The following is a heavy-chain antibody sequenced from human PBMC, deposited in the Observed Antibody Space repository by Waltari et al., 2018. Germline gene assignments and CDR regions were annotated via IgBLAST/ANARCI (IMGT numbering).Heavy chain of an antibody. CDR3: ARLKFGEFHFDY. CDR2: IYYSGST. J-gene: IGHJ4*02. CDR1: GGSISSSSYH. D-gene: IGHD3-10*01. V-gene: IGHV4-39*07. Sequence: QLQLQESGPGLVKPSETLSLTCTLSGGSISSSSYHWGWIRQPPGKGLEWMGSIYYSGSTYYNPSLKSRVTISVDTSKNQFSLKLSSVTAADTAVYYCARLKFGEFHFDYWGQGTLVTASS.